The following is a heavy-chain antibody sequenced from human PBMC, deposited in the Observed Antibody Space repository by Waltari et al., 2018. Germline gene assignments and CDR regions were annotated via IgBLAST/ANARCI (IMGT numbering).Heavy chain of an antibody. CDR3: ARGYYDILTGYYDYYYYMDV. Sequence: QVQLVQSGAEVKKPGASVKVSCKASGCTFTGYYMHWVRQAPGQGLEWMGWSNPNSGGTNYAQKFQGRVTMTRDTSISTAYMELSRLRSDDTAVYYCARGYYDILTGYYDYYYYMDVWGKGTTVTVSS. J-gene: IGHJ6*03. D-gene: IGHD3-9*01. V-gene: IGHV1-2*02. CDR2: SNPNSGGT. CDR1: GCTFTGYY.